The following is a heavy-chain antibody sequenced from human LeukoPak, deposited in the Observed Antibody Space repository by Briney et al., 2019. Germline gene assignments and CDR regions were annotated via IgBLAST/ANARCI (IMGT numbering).Heavy chain of an antibody. V-gene: IGHV4-59*01. CDR2: IYYSGST. Sequence: PSETLSLTFTVSGGSISSYYWSWIRQPPGKGLEWIGYIYYSGSTNYNPSLKSRVTISVDTSKNQFSLKLSSVTAADTAVYYCARGAPAILLYYFDYWGQGTLVTVSS. CDR3: ARGAPAILLYYFDY. J-gene: IGHJ4*02. CDR1: GGSISSYY.